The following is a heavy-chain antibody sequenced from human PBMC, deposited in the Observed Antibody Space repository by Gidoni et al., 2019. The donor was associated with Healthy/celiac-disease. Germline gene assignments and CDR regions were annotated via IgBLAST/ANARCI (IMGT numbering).Heavy chain of an antibody. D-gene: IGHD6-19*01. Sequence: QVQLQESGPGLVKPSETLSLTCTVSGGSVSSGSYYWSWIRQPPGKGLEWIGYIYYSGSTNYNHSLKSRVTISVDTSKNQFSLKLSSVTAADTAVYYCAREGSGPRYFDYWGQGTLVTVSS. CDR3: AREGSGPRYFDY. CDR1: GGSVSSGSYY. CDR2: IYYSGST. V-gene: IGHV4-61*01. J-gene: IGHJ4*02.